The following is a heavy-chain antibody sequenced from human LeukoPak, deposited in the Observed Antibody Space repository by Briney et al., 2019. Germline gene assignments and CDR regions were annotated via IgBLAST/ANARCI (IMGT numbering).Heavy chain of an antibody. CDR1: RFTFSSNG. Sequence: PGGSLRLSCAASRFTFSSNGMHWVRQAPGKGLEWVAFIRYDGSNKYYADSVKGRFTISRDNSKNTLYLQMNSLRAEDTAVYYCAKGDCSDTTCYRRLFDYWGQGTLVTVSS. CDR2: IRYDGSNK. V-gene: IGHV3-30*02. CDR3: AKGDCSDTTCYRRLFDY. D-gene: IGHD2-2*02. J-gene: IGHJ4*02.